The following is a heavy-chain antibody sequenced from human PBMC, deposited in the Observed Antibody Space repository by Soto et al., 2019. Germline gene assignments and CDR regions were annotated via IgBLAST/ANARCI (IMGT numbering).Heavy chain of an antibody. CDR2: IYYSGAT. CDR3: ASFAYSGYLQP. Sequence: SETLSLTCAVSGDSISTSSYYWGWIRQPPGQGLEWIASIYYSGATYYTPALQRRVTISVDTSNNRFSLPLSSLTAADPAVYFCASFAYSGYLQPWGQGSLVTVSS. V-gene: IGHV4-39*02. CDR1: GDSISTSSYY. D-gene: IGHD1-26*01. J-gene: IGHJ1*01.